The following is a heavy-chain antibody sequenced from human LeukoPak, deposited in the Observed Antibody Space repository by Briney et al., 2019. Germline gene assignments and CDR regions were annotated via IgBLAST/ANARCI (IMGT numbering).Heavy chain of an antibody. Sequence: ASVKVSCKASGYTFTSYAMHWVRQAPGQRLEWMGWINAGNGNTKYSQKFQGRVTITRDTSASTAYMELSSLRSEDTAVYYCARDLNGSGRVSWFDPWGQGTLVTVSS. CDR1: GYTFTSYA. D-gene: IGHD3-10*01. J-gene: IGHJ5*02. CDR3: ARDLNGSGRVSWFDP. V-gene: IGHV1-3*01. CDR2: INAGNGNT.